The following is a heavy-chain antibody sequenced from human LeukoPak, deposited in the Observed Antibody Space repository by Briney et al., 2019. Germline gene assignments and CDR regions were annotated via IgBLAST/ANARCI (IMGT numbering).Heavy chain of an antibody. CDR1: GITFHDYA. CDR2: ISWNSGSI. Sequence: SLRLSRAAPGITFHDYAMHWVRQAPGKGLEWVSGISWNSGSIGYADSVKGRFTISRDNAKNSLYLQMNSLRAEDTALYYCAKDIRNYYYYGMDVWGQGTTVTVSS. J-gene: IGHJ6*02. V-gene: IGHV3-9*01. CDR3: AKDIRNYYYYGMDV.